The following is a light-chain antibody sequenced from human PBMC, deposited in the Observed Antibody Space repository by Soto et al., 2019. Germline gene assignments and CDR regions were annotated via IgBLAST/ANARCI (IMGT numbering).Light chain of an antibody. CDR1: SSNIGAGYD. Sequence: QSVLTQPPSVSGAPGQRVTISCTGSSSNIGAGYDVHWYQQLPGTAPKLLIYGNSNRPSGVPDRFSGSKSGTSASLAITGVEGEDEADYYCQSYDSGLGGWGGVFGGGTKLTVL. CDR3: QSYDSGLGGWGGV. CDR2: GNS. J-gene: IGLJ2*01. V-gene: IGLV1-40*01.